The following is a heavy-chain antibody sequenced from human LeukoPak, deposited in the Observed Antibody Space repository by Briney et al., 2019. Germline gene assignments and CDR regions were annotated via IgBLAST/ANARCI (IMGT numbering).Heavy chain of an antibody. CDR3: ARDRGTAFDY. CDR1: GFTFSSYS. V-gene: IGHV3-21*01. Sequence: PGGSLRLSCAASGFTFSSYSMNWVRQAPGKGLEWVSSISSSSSYIYYADSVKGRITISRDNAKNSLYLQMNSLRAEDTAVYYCARDRGTAFDYWGQGTLVTVSS. J-gene: IGHJ4*02. CDR2: ISSSSSYI. D-gene: IGHD3-10*01.